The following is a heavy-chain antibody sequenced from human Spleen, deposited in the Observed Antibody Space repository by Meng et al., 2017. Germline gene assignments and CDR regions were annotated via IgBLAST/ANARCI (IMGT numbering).Heavy chain of an antibody. D-gene: IGHD2-21*02. CDR2: IYPGDSDT. Sequence: GGSLRPSCKGSGYSSTSYWIGWVRQMPGKGLEWMGIIYPGDSDTRYSPSLQGQVTISADKSISTAYLQWSSLKATDTAMYYWACRPYCGGDCYSGLNDAFDIWGQGTMVTVSS. CDR1: GYSSTSYW. CDR3: ACRPYCGGDCYSGLNDAFDI. J-gene: IGHJ3*02. V-gene: IGHV5-51*01.